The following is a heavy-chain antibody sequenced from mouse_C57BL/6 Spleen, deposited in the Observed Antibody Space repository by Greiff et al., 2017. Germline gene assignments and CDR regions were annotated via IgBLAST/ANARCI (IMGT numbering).Heavy chain of an antibody. CDR2: IYPGDGDT. CDR1: GYAFSSSW. J-gene: IGHJ3*01. V-gene: IGHV1-82*01. CDR3: ASQGLSFAY. D-gene: IGHD6-1*01. Sequence: VMLVESGPELVKPGASVKISCKASGYAFSSSWMNWVKQRPGKGLEWIGRIYPGDGDTNYNGKFKGKATLTADKSSSTAYMQLSSLTSEDSAVYFCASQGLSFAYWGQGTLVTVSA.